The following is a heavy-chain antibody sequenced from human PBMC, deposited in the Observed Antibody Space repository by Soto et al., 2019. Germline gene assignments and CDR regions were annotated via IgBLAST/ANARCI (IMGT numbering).Heavy chain of an antibody. CDR2: INAGNGNT. J-gene: IGHJ6*04. Sequence: ASVKVSCKASGYTFTSYAMHWVRQAPGQRLEWMGWINAGNGNTKYSQKFQGRVTITRDTSASTAYMELSSLRSEDTAVYYCARPQHLRYYYGMDVWGKGTTVTVSS. V-gene: IGHV1-3*01. CDR1: GYTFTSYA. D-gene: IGHD6-13*01. CDR3: ARPQHLRYYYGMDV.